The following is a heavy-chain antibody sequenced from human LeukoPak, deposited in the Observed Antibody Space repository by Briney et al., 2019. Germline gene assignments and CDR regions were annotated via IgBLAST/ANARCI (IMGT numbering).Heavy chain of an antibody. CDR3: TRSGTYVFDF. V-gene: IGHV3-7*01. J-gene: IGHJ4*02. CDR1: GFTFSNYW. D-gene: IGHD1-26*01. CDR2: IKRDGSDI. Sequence: PGGSLRLSCAASGFTFSNYWMSWVRQAPGKGLEWVANIKRDGSDIYYVDSVKGRFTISRDNAKNSLYLQMNSLRAEDTAVYYCTRSGTYVFDFWGQGTLVTVSS.